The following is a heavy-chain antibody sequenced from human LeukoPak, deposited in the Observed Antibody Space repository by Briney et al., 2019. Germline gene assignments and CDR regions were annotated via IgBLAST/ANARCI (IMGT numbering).Heavy chain of an antibody. D-gene: IGHD2-15*01. J-gene: IGHJ4*02. CDR3: AGGALCSGGSCYSSASYFDY. Sequence: GGSLRLSCAASGFTFSSYEINWVRQAPGKGLEWVSYISSSGSTIYYADSVKGRFTISRDNAKNSLYLQMNSLRAEDTAVYYCAGGALCSGGSCYSSASYFDYWGQGTLVTVSS. CDR1: GFTFSSYE. V-gene: IGHV3-48*03. CDR2: ISSSGSTI.